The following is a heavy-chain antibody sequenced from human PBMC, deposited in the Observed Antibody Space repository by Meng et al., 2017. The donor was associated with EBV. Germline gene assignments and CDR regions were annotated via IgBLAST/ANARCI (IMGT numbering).Heavy chain of an antibody. V-gene: IGHV4-61*01. CDR1: GGSVSSGSYY. D-gene: IGHD4-17*01. Sequence: QVQPTESVPGLVQPSEPRSLTCTVPGGSVSSGSYYWSWIRPPPGKGLEWIGYIYYSGSTNYNPSLKSRVTISVDTSKNQFSLKLSSVTAADTAVYYCARGRYYGDYFWFDPWGQGTLVTVSS. CDR2: IYYSGST. CDR3: ARGRYYGDYFWFDP. J-gene: IGHJ5*02.